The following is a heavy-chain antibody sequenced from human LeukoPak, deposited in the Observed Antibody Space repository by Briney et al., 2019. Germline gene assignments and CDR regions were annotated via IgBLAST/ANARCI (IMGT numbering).Heavy chain of an antibody. Sequence: GGSLRLSCAASVFSFNTYGMHWVRQSPGKGLEWVACIGHEGTIKYYAESVKGRFTVSRDNSNNMLYLQMNSLTTEDTPVYYCATELNPDLAFEYWGQGTLVTVSS. CDR2: IGHEGTIK. J-gene: IGHJ4*02. CDR3: ATELNPDLAFEY. V-gene: IGHV3-30*02. CDR1: VFSFNTYG. D-gene: IGHD3/OR15-3a*01.